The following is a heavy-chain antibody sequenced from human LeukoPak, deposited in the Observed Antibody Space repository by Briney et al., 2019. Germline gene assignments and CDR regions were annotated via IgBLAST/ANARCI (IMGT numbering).Heavy chain of an antibody. D-gene: IGHD6-13*01. CDR1: GFTFSSYS. J-gene: IGHJ6*03. CDR3: ARDVAAACTFYYYYYMDV. V-gene: IGHV3-21*01. Sequence: GGSLRLSCAASGFTFSSYSMNWVRQAPGKGLEWVSSISSSSSYIYYADSVKGRFTISRDNAKNSLYLQMNSLRAEDTAVYYCARDVAAACTFYYYYYMDVWGKGTTVTVSS. CDR2: ISSSSSYI.